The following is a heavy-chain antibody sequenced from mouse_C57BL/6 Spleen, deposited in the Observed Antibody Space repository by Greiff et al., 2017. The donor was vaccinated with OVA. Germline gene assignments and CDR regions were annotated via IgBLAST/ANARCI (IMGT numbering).Heavy chain of an antibody. Sequence: VQLQQPGAELVRPGSSVKLSCKASGYTFTSYWMHWVKQRPIQGLEWIGNIDPSDSETHYNQKFKDKATLTVDKSSSTAYMQLSSLTSEDSAVYYCARSGYGKMDDWGQGTSVTVSS. J-gene: IGHJ4*01. CDR2: IDPSDSET. V-gene: IGHV1-52*01. CDR3: ARSGYGKMDD. CDR1: GYTFTSYW. D-gene: IGHD2-1*01.